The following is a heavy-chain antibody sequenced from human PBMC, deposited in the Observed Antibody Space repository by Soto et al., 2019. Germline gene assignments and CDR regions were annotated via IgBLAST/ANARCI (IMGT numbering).Heavy chain of an antibody. CDR1: GGSISSYY. CDR2: IYYSGST. D-gene: IGHD1-26*01. J-gene: IGHJ4*02. CDR3: AREARRGSYSDY. V-gene: IGHV4-59*01. Sequence: SETLSLTCTVSGGSISSYYWSWIRQPPGKGLEWIGYIYYSGSTNYNPSLKSRVTISVDTSKNQFSLKLSSVTAADTAVYYCAREARRGSYSDYWGQGTLVTVSS.